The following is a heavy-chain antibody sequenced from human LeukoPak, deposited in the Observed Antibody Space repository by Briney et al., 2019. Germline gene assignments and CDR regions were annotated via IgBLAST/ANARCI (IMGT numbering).Heavy chain of an antibody. CDR3: ARAKKASFDP. CDR1: GGSFSGYY. J-gene: IGHJ5*02. V-gene: IGHV4-34*01. CDR2: TNHSGST. Sequence: PSETLSLTCAVYGGSFSGYYWSWIRQPPGKGLEWIGETNHSGSTNYNPSLKSRVTISVDTSKNQFSPKLSSVTAADTAVYYCARAKKASFDPWGQGTLVTVSS.